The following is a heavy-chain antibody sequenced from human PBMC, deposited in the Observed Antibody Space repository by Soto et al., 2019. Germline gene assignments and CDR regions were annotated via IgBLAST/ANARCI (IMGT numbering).Heavy chain of an antibody. Sequence: QVQLVESGGGVVQPGRSLRLSCEAPGFPFGIYGMPWFRQAPGKGLEWVAVIWHDGSTEYYAVSVEGRFTISRDNSKHTLHLQMNGLRADDTAVYYCARARAGFLESFDVWGRGTLVTVSP. CDR1: GFPFGIYG. CDR2: IWHDGSTE. J-gene: IGHJ4*02. D-gene: IGHD3-3*01. V-gene: IGHV3-33*01. CDR3: ARARAGFLESFDV.